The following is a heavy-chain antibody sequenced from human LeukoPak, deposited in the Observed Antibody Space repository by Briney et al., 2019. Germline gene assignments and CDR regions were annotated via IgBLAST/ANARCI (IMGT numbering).Heavy chain of an antibody. J-gene: IGHJ3*02. D-gene: IGHD3-22*01. Sequence: PGESLKISCKGSGYYFNNYWITWVRQMPGKGLEWMGIIYPDDSQTRYSPSFQGQVTISADKSISTAYLQWSSLKASDTAMYYCARQSLTYYYDSSGYFHAFDIWGQGTMVTVSS. CDR1: GYYFNNYW. V-gene: IGHV5-51*01. CDR3: ARQSLTYYYDSSGYFHAFDI. CDR2: IYPDDSQT.